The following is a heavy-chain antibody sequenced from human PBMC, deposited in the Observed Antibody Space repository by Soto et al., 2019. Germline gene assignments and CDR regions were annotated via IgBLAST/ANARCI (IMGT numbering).Heavy chain of an antibody. V-gene: IGHV4-59*01. CDR3: ATGGGWLQNSNLRGLYFDY. D-gene: IGHD6-19*01. J-gene: IGHJ4*02. CDR1: GGSIRGYY. Sequence: PSETLSLTCSVSGGSIRGYYCSWIRQPPEKGPEWIASISYTGSATHNPSLKSRVSVSVDTTENQSSLKLTSLTAADTATYYCATGGGWLQNSNLRGLYFDYWGQGALVTVSS. CDR2: ISYTGSA.